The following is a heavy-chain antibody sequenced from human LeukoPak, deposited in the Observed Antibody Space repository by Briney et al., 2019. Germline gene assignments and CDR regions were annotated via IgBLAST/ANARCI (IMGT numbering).Heavy chain of an antibody. V-gene: IGHV4-61*01. CDR3: ARGYYDSSGYFHFDY. CDR1: GGSVSCGSYY. D-gene: IGHD3-22*01. CDR2: IYYTGST. J-gene: IGHJ4*02. Sequence: KASETLSLTCTVSGGSVSCGSYYWSWIRQPPGKGLEWIAYIYYTGSTNYNPSLKSRVTMSVDTSKNQFSLKMSSVTAADTAVYYCARGYYDSSGYFHFDYWGQGTLVTVSS.